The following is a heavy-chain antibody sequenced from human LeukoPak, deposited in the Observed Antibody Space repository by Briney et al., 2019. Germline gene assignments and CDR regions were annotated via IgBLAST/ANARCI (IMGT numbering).Heavy chain of an antibody. D-gene: IGHD3-16*01. CDR1: GFTFSSYG. V-gene: IGHV3-30*18. J-gene: IGHJ4*02. Sequence: PGGSLRLSCAASGFTFSSYGMHWVRQAPGKGLEWVAVISYDGSNKYYADSVKGRFTISRDNSKNTLYLQMNSLRAEDTAVYYCAKSRLGHYDYWGQGTLVTVSS. CDR3: AKSRLGHYDY. CDR2: ISYDGSNK.